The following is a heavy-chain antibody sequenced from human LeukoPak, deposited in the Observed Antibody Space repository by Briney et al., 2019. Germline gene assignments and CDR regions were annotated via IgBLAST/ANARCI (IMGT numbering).Heavy chain of an antibody. D-gene: IGHD6-6*01. V-gene: IGHV3-21*01. J-gene: IGHJ4*02. Sequence: GGSLRLSCAASGFTFSSYSMNWVRQAPGKGLEWVSSISSSSSYIYYADSVKGRFTISRDNAKNSLYLQMNSLRAEDTAVYYCARGLGSSSSRFDYWGQGPRSPSPQ. CDR3: ARGLGSSSSRFDY. CDR2: ISSSSSYI. CDR1: GFTFSSYS.